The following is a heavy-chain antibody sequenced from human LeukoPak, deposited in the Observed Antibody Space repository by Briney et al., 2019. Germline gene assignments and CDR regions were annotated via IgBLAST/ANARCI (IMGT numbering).Heavy chain of an antibody. CDR2: MNPNSGNT. V-gene: IGHV1-8*01. CDR1: GYTFTSYD. CDR3: ARGPPPYCSGDSCYSFLYLHH. J-gene: IGHJ1*01. Sequence: ASLKVSSKASGYTFTSYDINCGRQATGQGLEWMGWMNPNSGNTGYAQKFQGRVTMTRNTSIRTAYMELSTLRSEDTAVYYCARGPPPYCSGDSCYSFLYLHHWGQGTLVTVSS. D-gene: IGHD2-15*01.